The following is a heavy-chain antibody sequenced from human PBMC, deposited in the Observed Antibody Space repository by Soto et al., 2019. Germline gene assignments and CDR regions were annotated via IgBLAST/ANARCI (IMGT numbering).Heavy chain of an antibody. CDR2: IYTSGST. V-gene: IGHV4-4*07. Sequence: SETLSLTCTVSGGSISSYYWSWIRQPAGKGLEWIGRIYTSGSTNYKPSLKSRVTMSVDTSKNQFSLKLSSVTAADTAVYYCARGWNYYDSSGHHEPFDYWGQGTLVTVSS. CDR1: GGSISSYY. D-gene: IGHD3-22*01. J-gene: IGHJ4*02. CDR3: ARGWNYYDSSGHHEPFDY.